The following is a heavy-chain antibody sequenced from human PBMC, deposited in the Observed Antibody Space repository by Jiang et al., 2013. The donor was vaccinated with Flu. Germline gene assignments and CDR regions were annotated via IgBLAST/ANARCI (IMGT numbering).Heavy chain of an antibody. CDR1: GGSFSGYY. Sequence: LLKPSETLSLTCAVYGGSFSGYYWSWIRQPPGKGLEWIGEINHSGSTNYNPSLKSRVTISVDTSKNQFSLKLSSVTAADTAVYYCARGGDGGRFLESRPNVDYWG. CDR2: INHSGST. V-gene: IGHV4-34*01. CDR3: ARGGDGGRFLESRPNVDY. J-gene: IGHJ4*01. D-gene: IGHD4-23*01.